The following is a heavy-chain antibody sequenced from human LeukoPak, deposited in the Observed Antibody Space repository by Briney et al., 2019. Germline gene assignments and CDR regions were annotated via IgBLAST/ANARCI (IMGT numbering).Heavy chain of an antibody. CDR1: GFTFSSYA. D-gene: IGHD5-18*01. V-gene: IGHV3-30-3*01. Sequence: GGSLRLSCAASGFTFSSYAMHWVRQAPGKGLEWVAVISYDGSNKYYADSVKGRFTISRDNSKNTLYLQMNSLRAEDTAVYYCARESTTTAMYGYFDYWGQGTLVTVSS. CDR3: ARESTTTAMYGYFDY. CDR2: ISYDGSNK. J-gene: IGHJ4*02.